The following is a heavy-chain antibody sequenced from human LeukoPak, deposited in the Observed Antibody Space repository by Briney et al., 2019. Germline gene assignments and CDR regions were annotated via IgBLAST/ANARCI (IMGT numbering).Heavy chain of an antibody. CDR2: INAGNGNT. D-gene: IGHD2-2*02. CDR3: ARVPGLSGYCSSTSCYRVYYGMDV. CDR1: GYTFTSYA. Sequence: GASVKVSCKASGYTFTSYAMHWVRQAPGQRLEWMGWINAGNGNTKYSQKFQGRVTITRDTSASTAYMELSSLRSEDTAVYYCARVPGLSGYCSSTSCYRVYYGMDVWGQGTTVTVSS. V-gene: IGHV1-3*01. J-gene: IGHJ6*02.